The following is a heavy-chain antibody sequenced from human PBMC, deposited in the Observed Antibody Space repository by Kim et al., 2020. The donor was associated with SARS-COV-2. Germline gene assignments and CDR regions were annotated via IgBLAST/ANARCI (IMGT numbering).Heavy chain of an antibody. D-gene: IGHD3-10*01. J-gene: IGHJ4*02. CDR2: INPSGGST. Sequence: ASVKVSCKASGYTFTSYYMHWVRQAPGQGLEWMGIINPSGGSTSYAQKFQGRVTMTRDTSTSTVYMELSSLRSEDTAVYYCARIGITMVRGVQDDYWGQGTLVTVSS. CDR3: ARIGITMVRGVQDDY. CDR1: GYTFTSYY. V-gene: IGHV1-46*01.